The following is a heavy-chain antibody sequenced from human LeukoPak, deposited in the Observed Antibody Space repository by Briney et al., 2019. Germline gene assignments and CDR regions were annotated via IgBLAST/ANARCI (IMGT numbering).Heavy chain of an antibody. CDR3: ARSGPNCSGTSCYTPLGMDV. CDR1: GGSISSGGYY. CDR2: IYYSGST. V-gene: IGHV4-31*03. D-gene: IGHD2-2*02. Sequence: SQTLSLTCTVSGGSISSGGYYWSWIRQHPGKGLEWIGYIYYSGSTYYNPSLKSRVTISVDTSKNQFSLKLSSVTAADTAVYYCARSGPNCSGTSCYTPLGMDVWAKGPRSPSP. J-gene: IGHJ6*03.